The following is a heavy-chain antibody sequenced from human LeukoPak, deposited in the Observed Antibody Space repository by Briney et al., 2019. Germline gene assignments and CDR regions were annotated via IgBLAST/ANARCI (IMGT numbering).Heavy chain of an antibody. J-gene: IGHJ4*02. CDR2: ISAYNGNT. Sequence: ASVKVSCKASGYTFTSYGIGWVRQAPGQGLEWMGWISAYNGNTNYAQKLQGRVTMTTDTSTSTAYMELRSLRSDDTAVYYCARGTDIVVVPAAVDYWGQGTLVTVSS. CDR1: GYTFTSYG. D-gene: IGHD2-2*01. V-gene: IGHV1-18*01. CDR3: ARGTDIVVVPAAVDY.